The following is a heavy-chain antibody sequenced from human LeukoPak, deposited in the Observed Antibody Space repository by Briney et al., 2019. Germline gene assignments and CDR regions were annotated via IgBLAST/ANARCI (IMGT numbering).Heavy chain of an antibody. CDR3: ATWGDRIAAAFDY. CDR1: GSSFTSYW. Sequence: GASLQISCKGSGSSFTSYWIGWVRPLPGKGLEWMGIIYPGDSDTRYSPSFQGQVTISADKSISTAYLQWSSLRASDTAMYYCATWGDRIAAAFDYWGQGTLVTVSS. V-gene: IGHV5-51*01. CDR2: IYPGDSDT. D-gene: IGHD6-13*01. J-gene: IGHJ4*02.